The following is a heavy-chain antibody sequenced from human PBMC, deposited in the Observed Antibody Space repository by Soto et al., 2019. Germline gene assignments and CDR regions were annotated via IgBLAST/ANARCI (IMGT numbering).Heavy chain of an antibody. Sequence: PGGSLRLSCAASGFTFSDYYMSWIRQVPGKGLEWVSYISSSSSYTNYADSVKGRFTISRDNAKNSLYLQMNSLRAEDTAVYYCARVVHYYGSCSYYGPYFDYWCLGT. D-gene: IGHD3-10*01. CDR3: ARVVHYYGSCSYYGPYFDY. CDR1: GFTFSDYY. CDR2: ISSSSSYT. J-gene: IGHJ4*02. V-gene: IGHV3-11*05.